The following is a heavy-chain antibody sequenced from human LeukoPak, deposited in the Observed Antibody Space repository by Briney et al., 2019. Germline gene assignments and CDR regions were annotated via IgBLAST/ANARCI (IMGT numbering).Heavy chain of an antibody. CDR3: SRGIYSIGVCFFMHV. D-gene: IGHD2-8*01. CDR1: GYAFTGHY. CDR2: INSNSGGT. J-gene: IGHJ6*03. V-gene: IGHV1-2*05. Sequence: GSVKVSCKASGYAFTGHYMDWVGQAAGQGLEWMGLINSNSGGTNYVQRFRGRVIMHRDTPIRAAYMSFNGLRYDVSDVHYLSRGIYSIGVCFFMHVWGKGPTVSV.